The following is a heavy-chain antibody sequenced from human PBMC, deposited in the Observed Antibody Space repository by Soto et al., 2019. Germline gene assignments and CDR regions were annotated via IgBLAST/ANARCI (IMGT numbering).Heavy chain of an antibody. Sequence: SETLSLTCTVSGGSISSYYWSWIRQPPGKGLEWIGYIYYSGSTNYNPSLKSRVTISVDTSKNQFSLKLSSVTAADTAVYYCARARWFDPWGQGTLVTVPQ. J-gene: IGHJ5*02. CDR1: GGSISSYY. CDR2: IYYSGST. V-gene: IGHV4-59*01. CDR3: ARARWFDP.